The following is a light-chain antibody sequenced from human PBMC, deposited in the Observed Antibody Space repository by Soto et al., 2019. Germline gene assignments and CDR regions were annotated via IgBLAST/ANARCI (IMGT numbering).Light chain of an antibody. CDR3: QQRSNWPLT. J-gene: IGKJ4*01. CDR1: QSVSSY. V-gene: IGKV3-11*01. Sequence: DIMLTQSPSTLSLSPAERATLSCRASQSVSSYLAWYQQKPGQAPRLLIYDASNRATGIPARFSGSGSGTDFTLTISSLEPEDFAVYYCQQRSNWPLTFGGGTKVDIK. CDR2: DAS.